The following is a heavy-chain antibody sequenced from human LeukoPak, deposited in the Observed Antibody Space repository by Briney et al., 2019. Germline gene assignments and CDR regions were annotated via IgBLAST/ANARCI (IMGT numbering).Heavy chain of an antibody. D-gene: IGHD6-6*01. J-gene: IGHJ4*02. CDR2: ISGSGGST. CDR1: GFTFSSYA. V-gene: IGHV3-23*01. CDR3: AKEGVVLGSSPGQY. Sequence: PGGSLRLSCAASGFTFSSYAVSWVRQAPGKGLEWVSAISGSGGSTYYADSVKGRFTISRDNSKNTLYLQMNSLRAEDTAVYYCAKEGVVLGSSPGQYWGQGTLVTVSS.